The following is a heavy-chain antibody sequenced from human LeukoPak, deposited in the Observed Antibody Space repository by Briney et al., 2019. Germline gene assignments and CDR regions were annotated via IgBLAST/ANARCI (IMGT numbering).Heavy chain of an antibody. CDR1: GFSFTKYG. D-gene: IGHD2-8*01. J-gene: IGHJ3*02. CDR2: ISDSGSNT. CDR3: AKDLDGVGRKAFDI. V-gene: IGHV3-23*01. Sequence: GGSLRLSCSASGFSFTKYGLSWVRQAPGKGPEWVSSISDSGSNTYAADSVKGRFTISRDNSKNTLFLEMSGLRAEDTALYYCAKDLDGVGRKAFDIWGQGTKVTVSS.